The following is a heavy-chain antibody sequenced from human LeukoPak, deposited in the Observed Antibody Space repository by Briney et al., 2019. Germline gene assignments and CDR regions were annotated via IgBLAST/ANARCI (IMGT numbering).Heavy chain of an antibody. V-gene: IGHV4-4*09. CDR2: IYTTGST. CDR3: ARQGGYFYGKYYFDY. Sequence: PSETLSLTCTVSGGSISTYYWAWIRQPPGKGLEWLGSIYTTGSTNYNPSLKSRVTISIGTSKSQFSLNLSSVSAADTAVYYCARQGGYFYGKYYFDYWGQGALVTVS. D-gene: IGHD3-22*01. CDR1: GGSISTYY. J-gene: IGHJ4*02.